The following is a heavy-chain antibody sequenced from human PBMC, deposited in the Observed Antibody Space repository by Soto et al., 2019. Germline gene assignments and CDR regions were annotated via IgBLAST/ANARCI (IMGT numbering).Heavy chain of an antibody. CDR2: INPNSGGT. CDR1: GYTFTGYY. D-gene: IGHD3-10*01. V-gene: IGHV1-2*04. J-gene: IGHJ6*02. CDR3: ARDLMVRGVANDYYYYGMAV. Sequence: ASVKVSCKASGYTFTGYYMHWVRQAPGQGLEWMGWINPNSGGTNYAQKFQGWVTMTRDTSISTAYMELSRLRSDDTAVYYCARDLMVRGVANDYYYYGMAVWGQGTTVTVSS.